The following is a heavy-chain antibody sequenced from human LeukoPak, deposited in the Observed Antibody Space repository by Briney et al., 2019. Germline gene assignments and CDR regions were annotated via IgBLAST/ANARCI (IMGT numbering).Heavy chain of an antibody. CDR2: IHNSGTT. CDR1: GGPFSGYF. CDR3: ARLIPGTTGLRKNYFDY. D-gene: IGHD1-20*01. J-gene: IGHJ4*02. Sequence: SETLSLTCAVSGGPFSGYFWSWIRQSSGKGLEWIGEIHNSGTTNYNPSLNSRVTISEDTSKNQFYLKLSSVTAADTAVYYCARLIPGTTGLRKNYFDYWGQGTLVTVSS. V-gene: IGHV4-34*01.